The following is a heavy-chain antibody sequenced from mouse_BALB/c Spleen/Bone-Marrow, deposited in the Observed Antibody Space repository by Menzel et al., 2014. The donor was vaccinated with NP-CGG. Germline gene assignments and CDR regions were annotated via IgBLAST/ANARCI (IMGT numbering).Heavy chain of an antibody. J-gene: IGHJ2*01. V-gene: IGHV1-87*01. Sequence: QVQLQQSGAELARPGASVKMSCKASGYTFTSYWMQWVKQRPGQGLEWIGAIYPGDGDTRYTQKFKGKATLTADKSSSTAYMQLSSLAPEDSAVYYCARGDPFDYWGQGTTLTVSS. CDR2: IYPGDGDT. CDR3: ARGDPFDY. CDR1: GYTFTSYW.